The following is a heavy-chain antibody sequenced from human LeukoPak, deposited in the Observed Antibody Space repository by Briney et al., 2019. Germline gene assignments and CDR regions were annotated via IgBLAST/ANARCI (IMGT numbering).Heavy chain of an antibody. Sequence: KPSETLSLTCAVYGGSFSGYYWSWIRQPPGKGLEWIGEINHSGSTNYNPSLKSRVTISVDTSKNQFSLKLSSVTAADTAVYYCARGRKGVGRRGRYFGYWGQEPWSPSPQ. D-gene: IGHD2-8*01. CDR2: INHSGST. CDR1: GGSFSGYY. J-gene: IGHJ4*01. CDR3: ARGRKGVGRRGRYFGY. V-gene: IGHV4-34*01.